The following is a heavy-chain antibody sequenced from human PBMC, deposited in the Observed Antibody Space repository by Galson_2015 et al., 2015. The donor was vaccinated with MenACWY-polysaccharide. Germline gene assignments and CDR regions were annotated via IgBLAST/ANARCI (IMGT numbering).Heavy chain of an antibody. CDR1: GYTFTSYG. J-gene: IGHJ5*02. D-gene: IGHD2-2*01. V-gene: IGHV1-18*01. Sequence: SVKVSCKASGYTFTSYGISWVRQAPGQGLEWMGWISAYNGNTNYAQKLQGRVTMTTDTSTSTAYMELRSLRSDDTAVYYCARGRESKYCSSTSCWFDPWGQGTLVTVSS. CDR3: ARGRESKYCSSTSCWFDP. CDR2: ISAYNGNT.